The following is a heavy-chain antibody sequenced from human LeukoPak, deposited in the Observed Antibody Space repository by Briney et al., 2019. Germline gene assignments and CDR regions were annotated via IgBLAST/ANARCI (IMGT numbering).Heavy chain of an antibody. V-gene: IGHV4-34*01. CDR3: ARDRVYDFWSGYHNWFDP. CDR2: INHSGST. CDR1: GGSFSGYY. D-gene: IGHD3-3*01. J-gene: IGHJ5*02. Sequence: SETLSLTCAVYGGSFSGYYWSWIRQPPGKGLEWIGEINHSGSTNYNPSLKSRVTISVDTSKNQFSLKLSSATAADTAVYYCARDRVYDFWSGYHNWFDPWGQGTLVTVSS.